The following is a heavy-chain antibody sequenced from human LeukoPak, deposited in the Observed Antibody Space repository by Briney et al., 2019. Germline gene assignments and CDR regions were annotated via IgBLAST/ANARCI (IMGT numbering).Heavy chain of an antibody. J-gene: IGHJ4*02. Sequence: SETLSLTCTVSGGPISSYYWSWTRQPPGKGLEWIGYIYYSGSTNYNPSLKSRVTISVDTSKNQFSLKLSSVTAADTAVYYCARVWYGKTDYWGQGTLVTVSS. CDR1: GGPISSYY. CDR3: ARVWYGKTDY. V-gene: IGHV4-59*08. CDR2: IYYSGST. D-gene: IGHD3-16*01.